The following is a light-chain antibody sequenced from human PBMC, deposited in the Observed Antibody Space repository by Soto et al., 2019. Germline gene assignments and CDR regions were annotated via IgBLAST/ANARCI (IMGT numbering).Light chain of an antibody. CDR1: SSDVGSYNL. J-gene: IGLJ3*02. V-gene: IGLV2-23*01. Sequence: QSALTQPASVSGSPGQSITISCTGTSSDVGSYNLVSWYQQHPGKAPKLMIYEGSKRPSGVSNRVSGSKSGNTASLTISGLQGEDEADYYCCSYAGSRVFGGGTKLTVL. CDR3: CSYAGSRV. CDR2: EGS.